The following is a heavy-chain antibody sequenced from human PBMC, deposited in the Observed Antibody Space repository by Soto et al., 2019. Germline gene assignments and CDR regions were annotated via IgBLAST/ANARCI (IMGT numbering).Heavy chain of an antibody. V-gene: IGHV1-58*01. Sequence: ASVKVSCKASGFTFTSSAVQWVRQARGQRLEWIGWIVVGSGNTNYAQKFQERVTITRDMSTSTAYMELRSLRSDDTAVYYCARVGCISTSCYYSYYYYYYGMDVWGQGTTVTVSS. CDR3: ARVGCISTSCYYSYYYYYYGMDV. J-gene: IGHJ6*02. D-gene: IGHD2-2*01. CDR1: GFTFTSSA. CDR2: IVVGSGNT.